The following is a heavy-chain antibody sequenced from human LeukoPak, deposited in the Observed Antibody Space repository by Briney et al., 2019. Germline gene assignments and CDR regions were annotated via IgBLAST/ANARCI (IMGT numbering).Heavy chain of an antibody. V-gene: IGHV4-59*01. CDR3: ARSDYHNSGSHTVFDAFDI. J-gene: IGHJ3*02. CDR1: GGSISRYY. CDR2: IDDSGNT. Sequence: SEALSLTCTVSGGSISRYYWSWIRRPPGKGLEWIGYIDDSGNTNYNPSLKSQVTISVDKSKNQFSLKLSFVTAADTAMYYCARSDYHNSGSHTVFDAFDIWGQGTRVTVSS. D-gene: IGHD3-10*01.